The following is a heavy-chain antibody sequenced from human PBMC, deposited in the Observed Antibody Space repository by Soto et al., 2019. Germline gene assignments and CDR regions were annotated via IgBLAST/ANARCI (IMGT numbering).Heavy chain of an antibody. CDR2: ISSSRRYI. J-gene: IGHJ4*02. D-gene: IGHD5-18*01. CDR3: ARDQPGYSYGYGLGY. Sequence: EVQLVESGGGLVKPGGSLRLSCAASGFTFSSYSMNWVRQAPGKGLEWVLSISSSRRYIYYADSVKGRFTISRDNAKTSLYLQMNSLRAEDTAVYYCARDQPGYSYGYGLGYWGQGTLVTVSS. V-gene: IGHV3-21*01. CDR1: GFTFSSYS.